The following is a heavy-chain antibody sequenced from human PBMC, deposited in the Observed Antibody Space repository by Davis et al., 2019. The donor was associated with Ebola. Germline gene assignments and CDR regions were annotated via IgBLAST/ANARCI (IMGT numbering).Heavy chain of an antibody. Sequence: SETLSLTCAVYGGSFSGYYWSWIRQSPGKGLEWIGEIIDSGSTNYNPSLKSRVSISLDTSKNQFSLKLSSVTAADTAVYYCARMSIAARPIDYWGQGTLVTVSS. J-gene: IGHJ4*02. V-gene: IGHV4-34*12. CDR3: ARMSIAARPIDY. CDR2: IIDSGST. D-gene: IGHD6-6*01. CDR1: GGSFSGYY.